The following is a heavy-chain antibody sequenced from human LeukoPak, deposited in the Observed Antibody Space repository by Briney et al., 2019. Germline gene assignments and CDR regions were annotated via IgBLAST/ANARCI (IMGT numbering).Heavy chain of an antibody. J-gene: IGHJ4*02. Sequence: SETLSLTCTVSGGSISSYYWSWIRQPPGEGLEWIGYIHNSGSTMYNPSLKSRLAMSLDTSKNQFSLNLNSVTAADTAVYYCARGIRGAADYWGQGTLVTVSA. CDR2: IHNSGST. CDR1: GGSISSYY. CDR3: ARGIRGAADY. D-gene: IGHD3-16*01. V-gene: IGHV4-59*01.